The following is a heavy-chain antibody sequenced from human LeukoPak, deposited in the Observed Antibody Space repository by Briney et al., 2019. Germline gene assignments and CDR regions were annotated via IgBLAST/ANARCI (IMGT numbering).Heavy chain of an antibody. CDR2: INPNSGGT. D-gene: IGHD3-22*01. J-gene: IGHJ3*02. Sequence: ASVKVSCKASGYTFTGYYMHWVRQAPGQGLEWMGRINPNSGGTNYAQKFQGRVTMTRDTSISTAYMELSRLRSDNTAVYYCAREGYYYDSSGGDAFDIWGQGTMVTVSS. CDR1: GYTFTGYY. CDR3: AREGYYYDSSGGDAFDI. V-gene: IGHV1-2*06.